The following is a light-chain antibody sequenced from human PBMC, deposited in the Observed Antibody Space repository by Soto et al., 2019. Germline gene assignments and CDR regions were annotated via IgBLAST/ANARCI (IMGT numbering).Light chain of an antibody. CDR2: GAS. Sequence: EIVMTQSPAPLSVSPGERATLSCRASQSVSSNLAWSQQKPGQAPRLLIYGASTRATGIPARFSGSGSGTEFTHTSSSLQSEDFALYYWQQYNNWPPVYTFGQGTKLDIK. V-gene: IGKV3-15*01. CDR3: QQYNNWPPVYT. J-gene: IGKJ2*01. CDR1: QSVSSN.